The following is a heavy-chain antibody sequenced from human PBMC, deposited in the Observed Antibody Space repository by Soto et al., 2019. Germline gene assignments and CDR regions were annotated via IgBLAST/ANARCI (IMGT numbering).Heavy chain of an antibody. D-gene: IGHD3-3*01. Sequence: GGSLRLSCATSGFTFSSYWMTWVRQAPGKGLEWVASIKQDGGETFHVDSVQGRFTISRDNAKKSLHLQMNSMRAEDTAVYYCVRFSIFGVVLLLGGMDVWGQGTTVTVSS. CDR1: GFTFSSYW. CDR3: VRFSIFGVVLLLGGMDV. J-gene: IGHJ6*02. CDR2: IKQDGGET. V-gene: IGHV3-7*01.